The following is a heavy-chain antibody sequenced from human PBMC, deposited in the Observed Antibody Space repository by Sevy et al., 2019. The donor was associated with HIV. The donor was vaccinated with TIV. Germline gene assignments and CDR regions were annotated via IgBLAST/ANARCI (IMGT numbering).Heavy chain of an antibody. D-gene: IGHD5-18*01. J-gene: IGHJ4*02. CDR1: GGSISSSSYY. Sequence: SETLSLTCTVSGGSISSSSYYWGWIRQPPGKGLEWIGSIYYSGSTYYNPSLKSRVTISVDTSKNQFSLQLSSVTAADTAVYYCARQGEYSYGLGVKPYFDYWGQGTLVTVSS. CDR2: IYYSGST. V-gene: IGHV4-39*01. CDR3: ARQGEYSYGLGVKPYFDY.